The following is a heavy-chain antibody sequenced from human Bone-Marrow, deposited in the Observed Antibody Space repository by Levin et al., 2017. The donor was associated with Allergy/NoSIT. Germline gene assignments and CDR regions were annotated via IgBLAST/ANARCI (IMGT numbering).Heavy chain of an antibody. Sequence: GGSLRLSCAASGFTFANHAMTWVRHAPGKGLEWVSTIRPSSERAYFADSVKGRFTVSRDDFMNMMYLQMNSLRADDAAVYYCAREQGARGWYTVDFWGQGALVTVSS. J-gene: IGHJ4*02. V-gene: IGHV3-23*01. CDR2: IRPSSERA. CDR1: GFTFANHA. D-gene: IGHD6-19*01. CDR3: AREQGARGWYTVDF.